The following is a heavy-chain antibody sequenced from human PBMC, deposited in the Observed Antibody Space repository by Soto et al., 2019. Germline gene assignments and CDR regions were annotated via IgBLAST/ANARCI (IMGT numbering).Heavy chain of an antibody. Sequence: PVKVSCKASGYTFTGYYVHWVREAPGQGLEWMGWINPETGGTSYAQKFQGRVTLSRDTSINTAYLELSRLRFDDAAVYFCARERYQVISDGMDVWGQGTTVTVSS. CDR3: ARERYQVISDGMDV. D-gene: IGHD2-2*01. CDR2: INPETGGT. CDR1: GYTFTGYY. V-gene: IGHV1-2*02. J-gene: IGHJ6*02.